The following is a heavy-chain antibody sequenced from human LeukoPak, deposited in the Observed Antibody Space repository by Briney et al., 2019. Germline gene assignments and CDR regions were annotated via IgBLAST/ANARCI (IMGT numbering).Heavy chain of an antibody. CDR1: GYTFTDYY. J-gene: IGHJ4*02. CDR2: INPNSVGT. V-gene: IGHV1-2*02. Sequence: ASVKVSCKASGYTFTDYYMHWVRQAPGQGLEWMGLINPNSVGTNYAQKFQGRVTMTRDTSISTAYMELSRLTSDDTAIYYCARDYSGSYDYWGQGTLVTVS. D-gene: IGHD1-26*01. CDR3: ARDYSGSYDY.